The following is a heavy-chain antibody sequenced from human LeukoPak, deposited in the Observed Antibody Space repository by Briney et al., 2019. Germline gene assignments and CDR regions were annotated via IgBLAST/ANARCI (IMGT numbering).Heavy chain of an antibody. CDR1: GYTFTGYY. Sequence: GASVKVSCKASGYTFTGYYMHWVRQAAGQGLEWMGCINPNTGGTNNAQKFQGRVTMTGDTSISTAYMEVSRLRSDDTAVYYCASSGGTSYYYGSGSYPDYWGQGTLVTVSS. J-gene: IGHJ4*02. V-gene: IGHV1-2*02. CDR2: INPNTGGT. CDR3: ASSGGTSYYYGSGSYPDY. D-gene: IGHD3-10*01.